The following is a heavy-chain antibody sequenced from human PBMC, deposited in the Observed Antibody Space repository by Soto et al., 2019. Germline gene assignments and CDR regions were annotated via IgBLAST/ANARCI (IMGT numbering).Heavy chain of an antibody. V-gene: IGHV3-64*01. J-gene: IGHJ6*03. Sequence: ESGGGLAQPGGSLRLSCAASVFTLSGYAMDWVRQAPGKGLEYVSGISSNGVGTYYANSVQGRFTISRDNSKNTVYLQMGSLRPEDMAVYYCARRARPDFYYTDVWGKGTTVTVS. D-gene: IGHD6-6*01. CDR3: ARRARPDFYYTDV. CDR1: VFTLSGYA. CDR2: ISSNGVGT.